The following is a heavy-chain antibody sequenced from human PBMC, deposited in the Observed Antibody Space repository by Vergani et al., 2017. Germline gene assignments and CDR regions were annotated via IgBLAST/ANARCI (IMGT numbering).Heavy chain of an antibody. J-gene: IGHJ4*02. CDR3: ARGGFCGVPAARCPNDY. CDR1: GFTFSDHY. D-gene: IGHD2-2*01. Sequence: EVQLVESGGDFVQPGRSLRLSCAASGFTFSDHYMDWVRQAPGKGLEWVGRTRNKANSYTTEYAASVKGRFTISRDDSKNSLYLQMNSLKTEDTAVYYCARGGFCGVPAARCPNDYWGQGTLVTVSS. CDR2: TRNKANSYTT. V-gene: IGHV3-72*01.